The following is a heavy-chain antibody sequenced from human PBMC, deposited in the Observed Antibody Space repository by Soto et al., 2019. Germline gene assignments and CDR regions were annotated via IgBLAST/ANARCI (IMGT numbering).Heavy chain of an antibody. CDR1: GFTFSSYA. CDR2: ISGSGGST. J-gene: IGHJ4*02. Sequence: HPGGSLRLSCAASGFTFSSYAMSWVRQAPGKGLEWVSAISGSGGSTYYADSVKGRFTISRDNSKNTLYLQMNSLRAEDTAVYYCAKDETRNDYVWGSYRPPFDYWGQGTLVTVSS. D-gene: IGHD3-16*02. V-gene: IGHV3-23*01. CDR3: AKDETRNDYVWGSYRPPFDY.